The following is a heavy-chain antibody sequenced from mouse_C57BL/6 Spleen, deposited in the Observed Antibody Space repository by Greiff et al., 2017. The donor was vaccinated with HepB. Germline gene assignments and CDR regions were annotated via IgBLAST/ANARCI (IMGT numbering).Heavy chain of an antibody. J-gene: IGHJ2*01. CDR2: ISSGSSTI. Sequence: EVKLVESGGGLVKPGGSLKLSCAASGFTFSDYGMHWVRQAPEKGLEWVAYISSGSSTIYYADTVKGRFTISRDNAKNTLFLQMTSLRSQDTAMYYCARGYLMDYFDYWGQGTTLTVSS. V-gene: IGHV5-17*01. D-gene: IGHD5-1*01. CDR3: ARGYLMDYFDY. CDR1: GFTFSDYG.